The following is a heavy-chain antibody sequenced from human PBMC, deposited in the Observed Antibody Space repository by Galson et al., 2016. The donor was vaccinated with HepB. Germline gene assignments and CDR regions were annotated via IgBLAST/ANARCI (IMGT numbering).Heavy chain of an antibody. V-gene: IGHV3-30*18. J-gene: IGHJ4*02. Sequence: SLRLSCAASGFRLSSYGMHWVRQAPGKGLEWAAVISYDGSNKYYADSVKGRFTMSRDNSKNTLYLQMNSLRAEDTALYYCANDQKPRGFDYWGQGTLVTVSS. CDR1: GFRLSSYG. CDR3: ANDQKPRGFDY. CDR2: ISYDGSNK. D-gene: IGHD3-10*01.